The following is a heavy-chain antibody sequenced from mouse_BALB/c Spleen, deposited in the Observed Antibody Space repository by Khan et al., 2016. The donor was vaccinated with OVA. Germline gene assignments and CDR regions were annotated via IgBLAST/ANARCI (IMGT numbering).Heavy chain of an antibody. V-gene: IGHV1S81*02. D-gene: IGHD1-2*01. J-gene: IGHJ3*01. CDR3: TRGGYGVFAY. Sequence: QVQLQQSGAELVKPGASVKLSCKASGYTFNSYYMYWVKQRPGQGLEWIGEINPSNGGTNFNEKFKSKATLTVDKSSSTAYMQLRSLNSEDSEVYYGTRGGYGVFAYWGQGTLVTVSA. CDR2: INPSNGGT. CDR1: GYTFNSYY.